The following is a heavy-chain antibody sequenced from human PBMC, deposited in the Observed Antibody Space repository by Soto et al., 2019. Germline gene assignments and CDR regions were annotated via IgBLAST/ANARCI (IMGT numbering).Heavy chain of an antibody. J-gene: IGHJ4*02. CDR3: ARRDGYNSDY. V-gene: IGHV3-64*01. Sequence: EVQLVESGGGLVQPGGSLRLSCAASGFTFSNYAMHWVRQAPGKGLEYVSAISIHGDSTYYANSVKGRFTISRDNSKNTLYLQMGSLRTEDMAVYYCARRDGYNSDYWGQGTLVTVSS. D-gene: IGHD5-12*01. CDR2: ISIHGDST. CDR1: GFTFSNYA.